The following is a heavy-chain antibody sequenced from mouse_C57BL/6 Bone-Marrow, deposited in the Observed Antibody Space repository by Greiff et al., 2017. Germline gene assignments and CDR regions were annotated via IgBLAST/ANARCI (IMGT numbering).Heavy chain of an antibody. V-gene: IGHV14-1*01. J-gene: IGHJ1*03. CDR2: IDPEDGDT. CDR3: TTEGYGSPYWYFDV. CDR1: GFNIKDYY. Sequence: EVKLQESGAELVRPGASVKLSCTASGFNIKDYYMHWVKQRPEQGLEWIGRIDPEDGDTEYAPKFQGKATMTADTSSNTAYLQLSSLTSEDTAVYYCTTEGYGSPYWYFDVWGTGTTVTVSS. D-gene: IGHD1-1*01.